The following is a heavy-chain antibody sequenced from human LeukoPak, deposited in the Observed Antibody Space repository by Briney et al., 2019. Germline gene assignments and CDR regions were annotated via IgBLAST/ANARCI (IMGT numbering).Heavy chain of an antibody. D-gene: IGHD3-10*01. J-gene: IGHJ4*02. V-gene: IGHV3-23*01. CDR1: GFTFSTHA. CDR2: ISGSGDGT. CDR3: AKERKEVVLLWFGELGS. Sequence: PGGSLRLSCAASGFTFSTHAMSWVRQAPGKGLEWVSAISGSGDGTYYADSVKGRFTISRDNSRNTVFLQINSLRAEDTAVYYCAKERKEVVLLWFGELGSWGQGTLVTVSS.